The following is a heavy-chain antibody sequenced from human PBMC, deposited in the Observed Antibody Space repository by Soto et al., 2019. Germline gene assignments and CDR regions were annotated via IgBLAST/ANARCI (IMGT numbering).Heavy chain of an antibody. CDR3: ARDNPYCSGGSCYFS. CDR2: INHSGST. Sequence: PSETLSLTCAVYGGSFSGYYWSWIRQPPGKRLECIGEINHSGSTNYNPSLKSRVTISVDTSKNQFSLKLSSVTAADTAVYYCARDNPYCSGGSCYFSWGQGTLVTVSS. CDR1: GGSFSGYY. V-gene: IGHV4-34*01. J-gene: IGHJ5*02. D-gene: IGHD2-15*01.